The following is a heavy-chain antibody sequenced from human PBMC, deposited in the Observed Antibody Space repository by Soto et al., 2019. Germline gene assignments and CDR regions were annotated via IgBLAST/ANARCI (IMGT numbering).Heavy chain of an antibody. D-gene: IGHD2-2*01. CDR2: IYYSGST. V-gene: IGHV4-31*03. CDR3: ARSSTSANYFDY. CDR1: GGSISSGGYY. Sequence: SETLSLTCTVSGGSISSGGYYWSWIRQHPGKGLEWIGYIYYSGSTYYKTSLKSRVTISVDTSKNQFSLKLSSVTAADTAVYYCARSSTSANYFDYWGQGTLVTVSS. J-gene: IGHJ4*02.